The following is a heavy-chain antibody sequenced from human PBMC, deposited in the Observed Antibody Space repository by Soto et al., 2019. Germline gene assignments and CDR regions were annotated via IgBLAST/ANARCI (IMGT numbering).Heavy chain of an antibody. D-gene: IGHD5-18*01. Sequence: EVHLVESGGALVQPGGSLRLSCSVSGFIFSDHFMDWVRQAPGKGLEWVGRSKNRGQSFTTEYAASVRGRFSISRDVPRNSLYLQMYSLETEDTAVYYCTRVNCDSAACYGPESWGLGNLGTVSS. J-gene: IGHJ5*02. CDR2: SKNRGQSFTT. CDR3: TRVNCDSAACYGPES. V-gene: IGHV3-72*01. CDR1: GFIFSDHF.